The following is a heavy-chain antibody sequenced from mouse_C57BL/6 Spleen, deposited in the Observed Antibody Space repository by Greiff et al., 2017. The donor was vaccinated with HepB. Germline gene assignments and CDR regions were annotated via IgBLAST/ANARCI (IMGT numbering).Heavy chain of an antibody. CDR3: TTRDYGSCFAY. CDR2: IDPEDGDT. V-gene: IGHV14-1*01. J-gene: IGHJ3*01. CDR1: GFNIKDYY. Sequence: VQLQQSGAELVRPGASVKLSCTASGFNIKDYYMHWVKQRPEQGLEWIGRIDPEDGDTEYAPKFQGKATMTADTSSNTAYLQLSSLTSEDTAVYYCTTRDYGSCFAYWGQGTLVTVSA. D-gene: IGHD1-1*01.